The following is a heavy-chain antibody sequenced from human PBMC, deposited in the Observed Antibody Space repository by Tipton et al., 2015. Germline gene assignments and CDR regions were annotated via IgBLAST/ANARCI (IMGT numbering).Heavy chain of an antibody. D-gene: IGHD5-24*01. CDR1: GGAITSDGFY. Sequence: TLSLTCTVSGGAITSDGFYWSWIRQHPGKGLEWIGYIFYTGSTYYNPSLTSRATLSVDTFKNQFSLKLSSVTAADTAVYYCARDGYNSNYFDYWGQGTLATVSS. J-gene: IGHJ4*02. V-gene: IGHV4-31*03. CDR2: IFYTGST. CDR3: ARDGYNSNYFDY.